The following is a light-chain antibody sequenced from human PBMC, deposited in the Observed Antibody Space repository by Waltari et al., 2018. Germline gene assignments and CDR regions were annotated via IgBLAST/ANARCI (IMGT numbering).Light chain of an antibody. CDR3: CSFAGSSTWV. CDR2: DVN. CDR1: SSDVGGYNY. V-gene: IGLV2-14*03. J-gene: IGLJ3*02. Sequence: ALTQPASVSGSPGQSITISCTGSSSDVGGYNYVAWYQQHPGKAPTLMILDVNNRASGVSNRFSGSKSGNTASLTISGLQVEDEAEYYCCSFAGSSTWVFGGGTKLTVL.